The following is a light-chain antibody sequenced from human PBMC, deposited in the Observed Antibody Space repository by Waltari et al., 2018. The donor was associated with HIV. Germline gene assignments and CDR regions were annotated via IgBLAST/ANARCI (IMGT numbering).Light chain of an antibody. CDR3: QQYYTYLST. CDR2: RAS. J-gene: IGKJ2*01. Sequence: DIQMTQSPSSVSASVGDRVTITCRASQTISSWLAWYQQKPGKAPKLLLYRASTLESGVPSRFSGSGSGTQFSLTISSLQPDDSATYYCQQYYTYLSTFGPGTKLEIK. V-gene: IGKV1-5*03. CDR1: QTISSW.